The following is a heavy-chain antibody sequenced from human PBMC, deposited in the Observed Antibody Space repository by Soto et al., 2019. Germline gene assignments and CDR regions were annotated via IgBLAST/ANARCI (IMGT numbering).Heavy chain of an antibody. Sequence: QVQLLESGPGLVKPSETLSLTCTVSGASMSGYYWSWIRQPPGRGLEWIGYISYSAGANYSPSLKSRVTISVDTSKHHFSLQLSSVTAVDSAVYYCARDDRDGYTYGYHFDYWSQGTLVTVSS. J-gene: IGHJ4*02. CDR1: GASMSGYY. D-gene: IGHD5-12*01. CDR3: ARDDRDGYTYGYHFDY. CDR2: ISYSAGA. V-gene: IGHV4-59*01.